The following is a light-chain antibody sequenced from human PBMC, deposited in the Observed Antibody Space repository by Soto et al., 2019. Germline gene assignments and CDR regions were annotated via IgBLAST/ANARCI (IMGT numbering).Light chain of an antibody. V-gene: IGKV3-20*01. CDR1: QSVSSSY. Sequence: EIVLTQSPGTLSLSPGERATLSCRASQSVSSSYLAWYQQKPGQAPRLLIYGASSRATGIPDRFSGSGSGTDFTLPISRLEPEDFAVYYCQQYGSSPYNFGQGTKLEIK. CDR3: QQYGSSPYN. J-gene: IGKJ2*01. CDR2: GAS.